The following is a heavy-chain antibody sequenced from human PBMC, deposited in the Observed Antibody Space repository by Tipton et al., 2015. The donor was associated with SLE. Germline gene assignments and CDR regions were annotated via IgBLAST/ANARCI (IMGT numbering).Heavy chain of an antibody. Sequence: GLVKPSQTLSLTCAVYGESFNGYFWTWIRRPPGKGLEWIAEIIHSGVTNYNPSLRSRVTISVDMSKNQVSLRLNSVTAADTAVYYCARVAPSEVFDYWGQGTLVTVSS. CDR3: ARVAPSEVFDY. CDR2: IIHSGVT. CDR1: GESFNGYF. V-gene: IGHV4-34*12. D-gene: IGHD5-12*01. J-gene: IGHJ4*02.